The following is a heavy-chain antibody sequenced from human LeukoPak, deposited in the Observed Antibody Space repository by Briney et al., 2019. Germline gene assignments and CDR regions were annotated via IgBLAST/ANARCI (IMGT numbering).Heavy chain of an antibody. CDR1: AFTFNTYW. J-gene: IGHJ4*02. D-gene: IGHD3-10*01. CDR2: INEDGSEK. V-gene: IGHV3-7*01. CDR3: ARDVGYFGSGSYPDYFDY. Sequence: GGSLRLSCAASAFTFNTYWMTWVRQAPGKGLEWVASINEDGSEKHYVDSVKGRFTISRDNAKNSLYLQMNSLRAEDTAVYYCARDVGYFGSGSYPDYFDYWGQGILVTVSS.